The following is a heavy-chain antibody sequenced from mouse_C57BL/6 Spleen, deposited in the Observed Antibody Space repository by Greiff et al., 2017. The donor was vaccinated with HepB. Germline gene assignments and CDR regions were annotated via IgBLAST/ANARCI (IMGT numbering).Heavy chain of an antibody. V-gene: IGHV5-4*03. D-gene: IGHD2-4*01. CDR3: ARAEYDYDGFAY. Sequence: EVKLMESGGGLVKPGGSLKLSCAASGFTFSSYAMSWVRQTPEKSLEWVATISDGGSYTYYPDNVKGRFTISRDNATNNLYLQMSHLKSEDTAMYYCARAEYDYDGFAYWGQGTLVTVSA. J-gene: IGHJ3*01. CDR2: ISDGGSYT. CDR1: GFTFSSYA.